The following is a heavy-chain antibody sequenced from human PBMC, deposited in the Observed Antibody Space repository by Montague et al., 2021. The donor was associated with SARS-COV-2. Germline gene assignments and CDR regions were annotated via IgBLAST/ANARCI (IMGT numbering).Heavy chain of an antibody. D-gene: IGHD3-9*01. CDR1: GFSLSTSGMC. V-gene: IGHV2-70*01. Sequence: VKPTQTLTLTCTFSGFSLSTSGMCVSWIRQPPGKALEWLALIDWDDDKYYSTSLKTRLTISKDTSKNQVVLTMTNMDPVDTATYYCARMVTIFSLGGYYCYYGMDVWGQGTTVTVSS. CDR3: ARMVTIFSLGGYYCYYGMDV. J-gene: IGHJ6*02. CDR2: IDWDDDK.